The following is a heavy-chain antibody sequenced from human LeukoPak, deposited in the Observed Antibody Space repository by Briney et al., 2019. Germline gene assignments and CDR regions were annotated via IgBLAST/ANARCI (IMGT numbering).Heavy chain of an antibody. V-gene: IGHV4-39*07. D-gene: IGHD3-10*02. CDR1: GGSFNSARYY. J-gene: IGHJ2*01. Sequence: SETLSLTCTVSGGSFNSARYYWGWIRQPPGKGLEWIGNMYYSGSTYYNPSLRSRVTISVDMSKKQFSLRLNSVTAADTAVYYCAISSDYYVTPHWYFDLWGRGTLVTVSS. CDR2: MYYSGST. CDR3: AISSDYYVTPHWYFDL.